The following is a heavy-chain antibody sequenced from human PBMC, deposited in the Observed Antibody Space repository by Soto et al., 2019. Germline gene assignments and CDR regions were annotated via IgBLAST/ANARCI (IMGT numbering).Heavy chain of an antibody. V-gene: IGHV3-23*01. CDR2: ISGSGGST. CDR3: AKGGGLVTATPYYMDV. D-gene: IGHD2-21*02. CDR1: GFTFSSYA. J-gene: IGHJ6*03. Sequence: GGSLRLSCAASGFTFSSYAMSWVRQAPGKGLEWVSGISGSGGSTYYADSVKGRFTISRDNSKNTLYLQMNSLRSEDTAVYYCAKGGGLVTATPYYMDVWGKGTTVTVSS.